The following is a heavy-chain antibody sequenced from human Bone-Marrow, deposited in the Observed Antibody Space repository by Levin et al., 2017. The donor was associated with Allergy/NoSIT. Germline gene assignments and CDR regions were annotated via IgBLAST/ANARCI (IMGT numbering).Heavy chain of an antibody. D-gene: IGHD3-16*01. CDR3: AKDTGNYYDTTGHIDY. V-gene: IGHV3-30*18. J-gene: IGHJ4*02. CDR1: KFTFSNYG. Sequence: PGESLKISCVASKFTFSNYGMHWVRQAPGKGLEWVASISYDGSFDYYADSVKGRFTISRDNAKNTLYLQLITVRSEDTAVFYCAKDTGNYYDTTGHIDYWGQGTPVIVSS. CDR2: ISYDGSFD.